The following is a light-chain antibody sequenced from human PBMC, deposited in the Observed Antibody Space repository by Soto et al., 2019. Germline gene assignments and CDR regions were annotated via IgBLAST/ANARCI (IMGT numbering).Light chain of an antibody. V-gene: IGKV1-6*01. CDR1: QGIRND. Sequence: AIQMTQSPSSLSASVRDRVTITCRASQGIRNDLGWYQQKPGKAPKLLIYAASRLQSGVPSRFSGSRSGTDFTLTISSLQREDFATYNCLQDYNDPPTFRQGTKVEMK. CDR3: LQDYNDPPT. J-gene: IGKJ1*01. CDR2: AAS.